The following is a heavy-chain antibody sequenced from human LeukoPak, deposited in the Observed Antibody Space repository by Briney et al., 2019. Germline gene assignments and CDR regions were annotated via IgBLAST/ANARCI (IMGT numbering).Heavy chain of an antibody. D-gene: IGHD2-15*01. V-gene: IGHV4-34*01. CDR2: INHSGST. J-gene: IGHJ6*02. Sequence: SETLSLTCAVYGGSFSGYYWSWIRQPPGKGLEWIGEINHSGSTNYNPSLKSLVTISVDTSKNQFSLKLSSVTAADTAVYYCARGGVVVAAPYYYGMDVWGQGTTVTVSS. CDR3: ARGGVVVAAPYYYGMDV. CDR1: GGSFSGYY.